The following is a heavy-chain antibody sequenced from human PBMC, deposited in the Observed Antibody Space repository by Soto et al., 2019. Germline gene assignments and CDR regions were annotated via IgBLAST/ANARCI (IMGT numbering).Heavy chain of an antibody. CDR1: GFTFSSYG. Sequence: GGSLRLSCAASGFTFSSYGMHWVRQAPGKGLEWVAVIWYDGSNKYYADSVKGRFTISRDNSKNTLYLQMNSLRAEDTAVYYCAREAIAARRSPGWFDPWGQGTLVTVSS. D-gene: IGHD6-6*01. CDR3: AREAIAARRSPGWFDP. V-gene: IGHV3-33*01. CDR2: IWYDGSNK. J-gene: IGHJ5*02.